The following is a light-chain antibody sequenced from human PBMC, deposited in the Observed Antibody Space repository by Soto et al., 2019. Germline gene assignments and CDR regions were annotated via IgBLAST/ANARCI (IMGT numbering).Light chain of an antibody. CDR2: DAT. CDR1: QDISNY. V-gene: IGKV1-33*01. J-gene: IGKJ3*01. Sequence: DIQMTQSPSSLSASVGDRVTITCQASQDISNYLNWYQQRPGKAPKLLIYDATKLETGVPSRFSGSESGTDFTFTISSLQPEDIATYYCQHYDTLQFTFGPGTKVNV. CDR3: QHYDTLQFT.